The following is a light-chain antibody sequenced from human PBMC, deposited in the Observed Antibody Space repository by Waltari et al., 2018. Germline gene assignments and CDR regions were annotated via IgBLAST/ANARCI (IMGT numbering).Light chain of an antibody. J-gene: IGKJ2*01. CDR3: QQYYTSPQT. CDR1: KSVLYSSNNKNY. Sequence: DVVMTQSPDSLAVSLGERATINCKSSKSVLYSSNNKNYLAWFQKKPGQPPKLLIYWASTRESGVPDRFSGSGSGTDFTLTISSLQAEDVAVYYCQQYYTSPQTFGQGTKLEIK. V-gene: IGKV4-1*01. CDR2: WAS.